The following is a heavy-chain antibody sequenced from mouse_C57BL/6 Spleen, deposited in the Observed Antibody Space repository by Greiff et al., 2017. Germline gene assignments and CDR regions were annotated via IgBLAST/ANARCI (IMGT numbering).Heavy chain of an antibody. D-gene: IGHD2-4*01. CDR3: ARTYYDYDGLAY. CDR2: INPSTGGT. V-gene: IGHV1-42*01. Sequence: EVKLQESGPELVKPGASVKISCKASGYSFTGYYMNWVKQSPEKSLEWIGEINPSTGGTTYNQKFKAKATLTVDKSSSTAYMQLKSLTSEDSAVYYCARTYYDYDGLAYWGQGTLVTVSA. J-gene: IGHJ3*01. CDR1: GYSFTGYY.